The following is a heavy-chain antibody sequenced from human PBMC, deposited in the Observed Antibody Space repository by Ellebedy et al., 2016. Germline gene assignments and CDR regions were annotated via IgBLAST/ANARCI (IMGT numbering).Heavy chain of an antibody. J-gene: IGHJ1*01. Sequence: GESLKISXAASGFTVGNNYMSWVRQAPGKGLEWVSLIYSGGDTSYADSVKGRFTISRDSSRNILYLHMNSLRVDDTAKYYCREGHYSDVWGQGTLVTVSS. V-gene: IGHV3-53*01. D-gene: IGHD2-15*01. CDR2: IYSGGDT. CDR1: GFTVGNNY. CDR3: REGHYSDV.